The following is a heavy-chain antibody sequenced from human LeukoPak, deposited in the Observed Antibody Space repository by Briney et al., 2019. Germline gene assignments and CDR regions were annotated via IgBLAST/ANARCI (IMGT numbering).Heavy chain of an antibody. CDR2: ISSSSSYI. CDR1: RFTFSSYA. Sequence: PGGSLRLSCAASRFTFSSYAMNWVRQAPGKGLEWVSSISSSSSYIYYADSVKGRFTISRDNAKNSLHLQMNSLRAEDTAVYYCAGGDEMATIVRMDYYYGMDVWGQGTTVTVSS. J-gene: IGHJ6*02. CDR3: AGGDEMATIVRMDYYYGMDV. V-gene: IGHV3-21*01. D-gene: IGHD5-12*01.